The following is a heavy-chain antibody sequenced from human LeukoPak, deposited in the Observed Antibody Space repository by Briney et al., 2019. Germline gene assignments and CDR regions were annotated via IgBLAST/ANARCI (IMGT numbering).Heavy chain of an antibody. J-gene: IGHJ4*02. Sequence: GGFLRLSCAASGFTFSSYAMSWVRQAPGKGLEWVSAISGSGGSTYYADSVKGRFTISRDNSKNTLYLQMNSLRAEDTAVYYCAKDRALSGHEGYWGQGTLVTVSS. CDR3: AKDRALSGHEGY. V-gene: IGHV3-23*01. CDR2: ISGSGGST. CDR1: GFTFSSYA. D-gene: IGHD5-12*01.